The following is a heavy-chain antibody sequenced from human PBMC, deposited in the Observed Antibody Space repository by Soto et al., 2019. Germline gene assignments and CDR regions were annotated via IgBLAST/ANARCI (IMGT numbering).Heavy chain of an antibody. J-gene: IGHJ4*02. D-gene: IGHD3-10*01. CDR2: ISWNSGSI. Sequence: SLRLSCAASGFTFDDYAMHWVRQAPGKGLEWVSSISWNSGSIDYAESVKGRFTVSRDNTKYALYLEMSNLRSDDAAFYFCAKGINFYGSASSLANWGQGTMVNVSA. CDR3: AKGINFYGSASSLAN. V-gene: IGHV3-9*01. CDR1: GFTFDDYA.